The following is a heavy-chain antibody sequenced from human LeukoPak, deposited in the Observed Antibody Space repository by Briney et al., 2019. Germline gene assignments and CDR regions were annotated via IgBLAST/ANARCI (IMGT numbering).Heavy chain of an antibody. CDR1: GFSFSDYA. V-gene: IGHV3-64*01. CDR2: IVSDGSST. D-gene: IGHD2-2*02. Sequence: GGSLRLSCAASGFSFSDYAMHWVRRSPGKGLEYVPAIVSDGSSTYYANSVKGRFTISRDNSKNTLYLQMDSLRAEDMAVYYCARVGYCSRTTCYRLGAFDIWGQGTMVTVSS. J-gene: IGHJ3*02. CDR3: ARVGYCSRTTCYRLGAFDI.